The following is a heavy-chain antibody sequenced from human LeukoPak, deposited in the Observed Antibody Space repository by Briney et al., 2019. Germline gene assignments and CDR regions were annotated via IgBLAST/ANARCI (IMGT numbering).Heavy chain of an antibody. CDR3: ARERSYDSSGYNDY. V-gene: IGHV4-61*08. CDR1: GGSISSGGYS. CDR2: IYYSGST. D-gene: IGHD3-22*01. J-gene: IGHJ4*02. Sequence: PSETLSLTCAVSGGSISSGGYSWSWIRQPPGKGLEWIGYIYYSGSTKYNPSLKSRVTISVDTSKNQFSLKLSSVTAADTAVYYCARERSYDSSGYNDYWGQGTLVTVSS.